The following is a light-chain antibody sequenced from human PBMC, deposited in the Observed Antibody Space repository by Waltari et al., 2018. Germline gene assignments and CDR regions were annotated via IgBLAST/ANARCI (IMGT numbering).Light chain of an antibody. J-gene: IGKJ4*01. Sequence: VVLTQSPATLSLSAGEGATISCRASQNLNTFLAWYQQKPGQAPRLLIYDASNRATGVPVRFSGGGSGTDFTLTISSLEPEDFAVYYCQQRAVWPPNFGGGTKVEIK. V-gene: IGKV3-11*01. CDR2: DAS. CDR3: QQRAVWPPN. CDR1: QNLNTF.